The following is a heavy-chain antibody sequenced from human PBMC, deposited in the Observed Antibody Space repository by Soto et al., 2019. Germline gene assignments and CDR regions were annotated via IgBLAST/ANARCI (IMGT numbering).Heavy chain of an antibody. D-gene: IGHD2-2*01. J-gene: IGHJ3*02. CDR1: GFAFTHVW. Sequence: EVQLLESGGDLAEPGGSLRLSCAASGFAFTHVWVTWVRQAPGRGLEWVGRIKRRIDGETTNYAAPVKGRFTISRDDSKNTLYLQMNSLKTDDSAVYYCAADRYCSSNTCPGAFDIWGQGTTV. V-gene: IGHV3-15*01. CDR2: IKRRIDGETT. CDR3: AADRYCSSNTCPGAFDI.